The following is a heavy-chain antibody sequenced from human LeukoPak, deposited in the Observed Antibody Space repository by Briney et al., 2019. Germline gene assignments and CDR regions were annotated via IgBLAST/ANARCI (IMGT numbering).Heavy chain of an antibody. V-gene: IGHV3-23*01. D-gene: IGHD3-10*01. CDR3: AKYFASGSYYKLPH. J-gene: IGHJ1*01. CDR2: ISGSGAYT. CDR1: GFTFSSYA. Sequence: GGSLRLSCAASGFTFSSYAMSWVRQAPGKGLEWVSTISGSGAYTYYADSVKGRFTISRDNSKNTLYLQMNSPRAEDTAVYYCAKYFASGSYYKLPHWGQGTLVTVSS.